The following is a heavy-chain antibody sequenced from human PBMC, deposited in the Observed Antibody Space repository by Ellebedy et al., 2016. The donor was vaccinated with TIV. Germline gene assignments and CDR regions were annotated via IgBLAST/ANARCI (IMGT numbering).Heavy chain of an antibody. J-gene: IGHJ4*02. V-gene: IGHV2-70*11. CDR3: ARMGFYYDSSGPFDY. CDR2: IDWDDDK. CDR1: GFSLSTSGMC. D-gene: IGHD3-22*01. Sequence: SGPTLVKPTQTLTLTCTFSGFSLSTSGMCVSWIRQPPGKALEWLARIDWDDDKYYSTSLKTRLTISKDTSKNQVVLTMTNMDPVDTATYYCARMGFYYDSSGPFDYWGQGTLVTVSS.